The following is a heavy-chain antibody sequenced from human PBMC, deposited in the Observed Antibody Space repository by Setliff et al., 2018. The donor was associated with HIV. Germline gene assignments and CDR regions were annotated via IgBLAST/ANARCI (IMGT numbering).Heavy chain of an antibody. CDR2: VFPDDSDT. Sequence: PGESLKIPCQASGYSFTTLWIAWVRQMPGKGLEWMGMVFPDDSDTRYSPSFQGQVSMSADKSINTAYLQWSSLKASDTAVYYCARSMGFKATTRLDFWGPGTLVTVSS. CDR1: GYSFTTLW. V-gene: IGHV5-51*01. D-gene: IGHD3-10*01. CDR3: ARSMGFKATTRLDF. J-gene: IGHJ4*02.